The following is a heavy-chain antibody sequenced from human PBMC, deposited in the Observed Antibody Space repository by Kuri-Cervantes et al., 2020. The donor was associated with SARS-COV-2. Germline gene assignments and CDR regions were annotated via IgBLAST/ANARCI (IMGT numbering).Heavy chain of an antibody. D-gene: IGHD5-24*01. V-gene: IGHV4-34*01. Sequence: ESLKISCAFYGESFGGYYWNWIRQSPGKGLEWIGEVNHRGSTNYNPSLKSRVTISVDTSKNQFSLKLSSVTAADTAVYYCARGDGYNHGSLDYWGQGTLVTVSS. CDR2: VNHRGST. CDR3: ARGDGYNHGSLDY. J-gene: IGHJ4*02. CDR1: GESFGGYY.